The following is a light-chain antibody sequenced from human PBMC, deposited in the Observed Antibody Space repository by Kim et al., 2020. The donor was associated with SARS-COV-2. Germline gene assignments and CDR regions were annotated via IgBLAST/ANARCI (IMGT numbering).Light chain of an antibody. Sequence: DIQMTQSPSSLSASVGDRVTITCRASQGISNYLAWYQQKPGKVPTFLIYAASTLLSGVPTRFSGSGYGTDFSLTISSLQPEDVATYYCQNYNGAPLTFGGGTKVDIK. CDR1: QGISNY. CDR2: AAS. CDR3: QNYNGAPLT. J-gene: IGKJ4*01. V-gene: IGKV1-27*01.